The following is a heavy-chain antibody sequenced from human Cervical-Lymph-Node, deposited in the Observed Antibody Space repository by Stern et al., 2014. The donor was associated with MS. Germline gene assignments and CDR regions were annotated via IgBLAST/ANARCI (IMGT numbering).Heavy chain of an antibody. D-gene: IGHD6-19*01. J-gene: IGHJ5*02. Sequence: VQLEESGSELKKPGASVKVSCKASGYTFKNYAMNWVRQAPGQGLEWMGWISTNTGDPDYAQGFTGRFVFSMDTSVSTAYLQITSLKAEDTAVYYCARPNDSSGLFDQWGQGTLVTVSS. CDR3: ARPNDSSGLFDQ. CDR2: ISTNTGDP. CDR1: GYTFKNYA. V-gene: IGHV7-4-1*02.